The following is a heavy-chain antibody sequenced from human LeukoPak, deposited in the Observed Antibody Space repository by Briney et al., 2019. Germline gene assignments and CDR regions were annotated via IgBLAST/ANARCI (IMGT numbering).Heavy chain of an antibody. CDR3: ARGNGWYYP. D-gene: IGHD6-19*01. J-gene: IGHJ5*02. V-gene: IGHV4-59*08. CDR1: GGSISNFY. CDR2: IFYSGSA. Sequence: SETLSLTCTVSGGSISNFYWSWIRQPPGKGLEWIGYIFYSGSANYNPSLKSRVTISVDTSKNQFSLRLTSATAADTAVYYCARGNGWYYPWGQGTLVTVSS.